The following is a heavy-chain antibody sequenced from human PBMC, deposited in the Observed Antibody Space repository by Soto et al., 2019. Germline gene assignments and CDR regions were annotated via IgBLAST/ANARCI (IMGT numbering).Heavy chain of an antibody. D-gene: IGHD1-7*01. CDR3: ARVGKLELQGGAFDI. CDR1: GGSISSYY. CDR2: IYTSGST. J-gene: IGHJ3*02. V-gene: IGHV4-4*07. Sequence: SETLSLTCTVSGGSISSYYWSWIRQPAGKGLEWIGRIYTSGSTNYNPSLKSRVTMSVDTSKNQFSLKLSSVTAADTAVYYCARVGKLELQGGAFDIWGQGXMVTVSS.